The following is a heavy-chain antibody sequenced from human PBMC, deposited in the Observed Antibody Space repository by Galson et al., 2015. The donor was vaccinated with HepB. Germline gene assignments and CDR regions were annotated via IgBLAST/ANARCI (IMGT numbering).Heavy chain of an antibody. J-gene: IGHJ3*02. V-gene: IGHV1-18*01. CDR3: ARRRYSSGWYDLLDDFDI. CDR1: GYTFTSYG. D-gene: IGHD6-19*01. CDR2: ISGLNGNT. Sequence: SVKVSCKASGYTFTSYGTTWVRQAPGQGLEWMGWISGLNGNTKNAQKFQGRVTITADESTSTAYMELSSLRSEDTAVYYCARRRYSSGWYDLLDDFDIPGHGTMVAVSS.